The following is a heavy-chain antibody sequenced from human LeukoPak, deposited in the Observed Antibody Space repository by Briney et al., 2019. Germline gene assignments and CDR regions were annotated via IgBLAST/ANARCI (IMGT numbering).Heavy chain of an antibody. V-gene: IGHV3-23*01. J-gene: IGHJ4*02. CDR2: ISGSGDST. CDR1: GFIFSSYA. Sequence: GGSLRLSCAASGFIFSSYAMSWVRQAPGKGLEWVSDISGSGDSTYYADSVKGRFTISRDNAKNTLYLQMNSLRAEDTAVYYCARFPTRTTDYWGQGSLVTVYS. D-gene: IGHD1-1*01. CDR3: ARFPTRTTDY.